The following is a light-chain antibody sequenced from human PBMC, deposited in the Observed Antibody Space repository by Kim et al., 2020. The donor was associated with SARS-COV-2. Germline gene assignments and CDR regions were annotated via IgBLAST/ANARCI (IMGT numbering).Light chain of an antibody. CDR3: QQSYSAPWT. Sequence: SASGGDRVTIACRTSQDIDNYFNWYQHRPGEASTLLVYGATTLHSGVLSRFSGTGSGTDFSLTLSSLQPEDSATYYCQQSYSAPWTFGQGPKLEI. CDR2: GAT. J-gene: IGKJ2*02. CDR1: QDIDNY. V-gene: IGKV1-39*01.